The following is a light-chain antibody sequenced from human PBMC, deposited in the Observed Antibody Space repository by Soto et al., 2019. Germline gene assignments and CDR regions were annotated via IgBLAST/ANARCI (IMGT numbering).Light chain of an antibody. CDR1: QSIRTD. J-gene: IGKJ1*01. CDR2: DAS. V-gene: IGKV3D-15*01. CDR3: QQYNNWPPWT. Sequence: DIVMTQSPATLSVSPGGRATLSCRASQSIRTDLAWYQQKSGQGPRLLIYDASTRATGIPAGFSGSGSGTEFTLTISSLQSEDFAVYYCQQYNNWPPWTFGQGTKVDIK.